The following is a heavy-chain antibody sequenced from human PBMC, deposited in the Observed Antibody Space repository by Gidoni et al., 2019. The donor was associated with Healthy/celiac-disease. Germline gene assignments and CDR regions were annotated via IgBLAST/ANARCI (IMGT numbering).Heavy chain of an antibody. J-gene: IGHJ4*02. CDR2: IYYSGST. CDR1: GGSISSYY. D-gene: IGHD1-26*01. Sequence: QVQLQESGPGLVKPSETLSLTCTVPGGSISSYYWSWIRQPPGKGLEWIGYIYYSGSTNYNPSLKSRVTISVDTSKNQFSLKLSSVTAADTAVYYCARVRGSYYDYWGQGTLVTVSS. V-gene: IGHV4-59*01. CDR3: ARVRGSYYDY.